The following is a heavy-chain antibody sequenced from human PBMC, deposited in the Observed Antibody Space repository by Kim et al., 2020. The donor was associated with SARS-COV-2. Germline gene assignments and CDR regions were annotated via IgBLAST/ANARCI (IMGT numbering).Heavy chain of an antibody. D-gene: IGHD6-6*01. CDR3: ARPGGSSLLGELAFDI. Sequence: SETLSLTCTVSGGSISSSSYYWGWIRQPPGKGLEWIGSIYYSGSTYYNPSLKSRVTISVDTSKNQFSLKLSSVTAADTAVYYCARPGGSSLLGELAFDIWGQGTMVTVSS. V-gene: IGHV4-39*01. CDR2: IYYSGST. CDR1: GGSISSSSYY. J-gene: IGHJ3*02.